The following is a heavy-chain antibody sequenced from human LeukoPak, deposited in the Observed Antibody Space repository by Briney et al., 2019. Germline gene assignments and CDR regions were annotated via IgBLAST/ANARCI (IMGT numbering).Heavy chain of an antibody. CDR3: AADGVELLTY. V-gene: IGHV1-24*01. J-gene: IGHJ4*02. CDR2: FYPEDGER. D-gene: IGHD1-26*01. Sequence: ASVKVSCKVSGYSLTELSMHWVRQAPGKGLEWMGGFYPEDGERKYAQKFQGRVTMTEDTSTDTAHMELSSLRSEDTAVYYCAADGVELLTYWGQGTSVTVSS. CDR1: GYSLTELS.